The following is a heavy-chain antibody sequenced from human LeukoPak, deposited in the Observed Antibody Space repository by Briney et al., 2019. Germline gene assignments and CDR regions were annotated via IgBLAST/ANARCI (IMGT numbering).Heavy chain of an antibody. CDR3: ASLAGVTYGFDY. CDR1: GYTLTSYD. CDR2: MNPNSGNT. V-gene: IGHV1-8*01. D-gene: IGHD2-21*02. Sequence: ASVKVSCKASGYTLTSYDINWVRRATGQGLEWMGWMNPNSGNTGYAQKFQGRVTMTRNTSISTAYMELSSLRSEDTAVYYCASLAGVTYGFDYWGQGTLVTVSS. J-gene: IGHJ4*02.